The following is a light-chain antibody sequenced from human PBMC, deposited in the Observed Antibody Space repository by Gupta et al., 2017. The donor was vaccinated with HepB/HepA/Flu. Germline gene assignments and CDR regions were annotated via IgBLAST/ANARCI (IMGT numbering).Light chain of an antibody. CDR1: QSLLYSSKNKNY. J-gene: IGKJ1*01. CDR3: QQYDSTPWT. Sequence: DIVMTQSPDSLAVSLGERATINCRSSQSLLYSSKNKNYLAWFQQKPGQPPKLLIYWASTRESGVPDIFSGRGSGTDFTLTISSLQAEDVAVYYCQQYDSTPWTFGQGTKVEIK. CDR2: WAS. V-gene: IGKV4-1*01.